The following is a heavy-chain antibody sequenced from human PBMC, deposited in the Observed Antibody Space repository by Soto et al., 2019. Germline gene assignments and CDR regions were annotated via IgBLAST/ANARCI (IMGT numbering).Heavy chain of an antibody. D-gene: IGHD6-13*01. J-gene: IGHJ4*02. CDR3: ARGRYSSSWFYYFDY. CDR2: INHSGST. CDR1: GGSFSGYY. V-gene: IGHV4-34*01. Sequence: PSETLSLTCAVYGGSFSGYYWSWIRQPPGKGLEWIGEINHSGSTNYNPSLKSRVTISVDTSKNQFSLKLSSVTAAGTAVYYCARGRYSSSWFYYFDYWGQGTLVTVSS.